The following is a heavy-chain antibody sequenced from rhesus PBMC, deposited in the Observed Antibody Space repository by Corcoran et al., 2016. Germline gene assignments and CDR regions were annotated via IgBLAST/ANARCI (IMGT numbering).Heavy chain of an antibody. J-gene: IGHJ1*01. D-gene: IGHD3-28*01. CDR2: IGGRSGST. CDR3: ASSYDSGYPAPEYFEF. V-gene: IGHV4-65*02. Sequence: QVQLQESGPGLVKPSETLSLTCAVSGDSISSSNWWSWIRQPPGKGLEWIGDIGGRSGSTACNPSLTSRVTISKDTSKNQFSLKLSSVTAADTAVYYCASSYDSGYPAPEYFEFWGQGALVTVSS. CDR1: GDSISSSNW.